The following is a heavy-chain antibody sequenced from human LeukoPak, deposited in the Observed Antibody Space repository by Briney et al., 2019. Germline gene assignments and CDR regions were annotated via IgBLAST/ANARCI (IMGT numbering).Heavy chain of an antibody. CDR1: GFTFSTYW. Sequence: GGSLRLSCAASGFTFSTYWMSWVRQAPGKGLEWVANIKQDGSEEYYVDSVKGRFTISRDNAKNSLYLQMNSLRAEDTAVYYCARDGYDYVWGSYNDYWGQGTLVTVSS. CDR2: IKQDGSEE. D-gene: IGHD3-16*01. J-gene: IGHJ4*02. CDR3: ARDGYDYVWGSYNDY. V-gene: IGHV3-7*01.